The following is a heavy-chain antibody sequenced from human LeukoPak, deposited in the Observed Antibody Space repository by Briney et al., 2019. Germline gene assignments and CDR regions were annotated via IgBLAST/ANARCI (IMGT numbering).Heavy chain of an antibody. V-gene: IGHV3-30*18. CDR1: GYTFSSYG. Sequence: GGSLRLSCAASGYTFSSYGMHWVRQAPGKGLEWVAFISYDGRDKYYAASVKGRFTISRDNPKDTLYLQMNSLRAADTAVYYCAKDYDYVWGSFRHIDYCGQGTLVTVSS. J-gene: IGHJ4*02. CDR3: AKDYDYVWGSFRHIDY. D-gene: IGHD3-16*02. CDR2: ISYDGRDK.